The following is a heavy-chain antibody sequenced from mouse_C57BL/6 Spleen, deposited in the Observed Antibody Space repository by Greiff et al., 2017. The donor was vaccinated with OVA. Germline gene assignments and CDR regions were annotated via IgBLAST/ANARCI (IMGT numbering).Heavy chain of an antibody. CDR2: INPNNGGT. CDR3: AGYYYGSSQFAY. J-gene: IGHJ3*01. V-gene: IGHV1-26*01. D-gene: IGHD1-1*01. CDR1: GYTFTDYY. Sequence: EVQLQQSGPELVKPGASVKISCKASGYTFTDYYMNWVKQSHGKSLEWIGDINPNNGGTSYNQKFKGKATLTVDKSSSTAYMELRSLTSEDSAVYYCAGYYYGSSQFAYWGQGTLVTVSA.